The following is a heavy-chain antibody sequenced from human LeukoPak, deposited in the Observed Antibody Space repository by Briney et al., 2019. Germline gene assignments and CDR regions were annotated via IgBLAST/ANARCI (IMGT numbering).Heavy chain of an antibody. Sequence: GGSLRLSCAASGFTFSSYSLNWVRQAPGKGLEWVSYIVSSSSTIYYADSVKGRFTISRDNAKNSLYLQMNSLRAEDTAVYYCARDPESATPPTTMSHAFDIWGQGTMVTVSS. V-gene: IGHV3-48*04. D-gene: IGHD3-22*01. CDR1: GFTFSSYS. CDR2: IVSSSSTI. CDR3: ARDPESATPPTTMSHAFDI. J-gene: IGHJ3*02.